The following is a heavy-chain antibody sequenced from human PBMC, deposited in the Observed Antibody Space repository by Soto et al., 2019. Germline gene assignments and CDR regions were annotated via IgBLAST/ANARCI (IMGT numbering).Heavy chain of an antibody. J-gene: IGHJ6*02. CDR2: ISGSGIST. CDR3: VKPPVITASYYYYDMDV. CDR1: GFTFSTYP. Sequence: GGSVRLSXAASGFTFSTYPMSWVRQAPGKGLEWVSGISGSGISTYYTDSVKGRFTISRDNSKNTVFLQMNSLRDEDTAVYYCVKPPVITASYYYYDMDVWGQGTTVTVSS. V-gene: IGHV3-23*01. D-gene: IGHD4-4*01.